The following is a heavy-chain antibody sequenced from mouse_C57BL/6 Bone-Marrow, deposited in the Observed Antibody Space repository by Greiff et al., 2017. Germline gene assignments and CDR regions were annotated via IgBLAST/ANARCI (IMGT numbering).Heavy chain of an antibody. CDR3: ARGRRRWYFDV. CDR1: GYTFTSYW. J-gene: IGHJ1*03. CDR2: IHPNSGSI. V-gene: IGHV1-64*01. Sequence: QVQLQQPGAELVKPGASVKLSCKASGYTFTSYWMHWVKQRPGQGLEWIGMIHPNSGSINYNEKFKSKATLTVDKSSSTAYMQLSSLTSEDSAVYYCARGRRRWYFDVWGTGTTVTVSS.